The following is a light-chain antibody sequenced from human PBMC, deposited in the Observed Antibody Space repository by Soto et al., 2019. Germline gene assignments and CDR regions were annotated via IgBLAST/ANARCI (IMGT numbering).Light chain of an antibody. J-gene: IGKJ1*01. CDR1: QDIRND. V-gene: IGKV1-6*01. CDR3: LQDFNYPWT. CDR2: AAS. Sequence: AIQMTQSPSSLSASVGDRVTITCRASQDIRNDLGWYQQKPGKTPKLLIFAASSLQSGVPSRFSGSGSGTDFPLTISSLQPEDFATYYCLQDFNYPWTFGQGTKVEIE.